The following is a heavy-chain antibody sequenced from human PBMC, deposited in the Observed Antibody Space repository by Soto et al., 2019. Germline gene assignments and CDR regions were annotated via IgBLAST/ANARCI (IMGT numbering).Heavy chain of an antibody. CDR2: ISAYNGNT. CDR1: GYTFTSCG. J-gene: IGHJ5*02. CDR3: ARVRWELLGNWFDP. V-gene: IGHV1-18*01. D-gene: IGHD1-26*01. Sequence: GASVKVSCKACGYTFTSCGSSSLCQSPGQGLEWMGWISAYNGNTNYAQKLQGRVTMTTDTSTSTAYMELRSLRSDDTAVYYCARVRWELLGNWFDPWGQGTLVTVSS.